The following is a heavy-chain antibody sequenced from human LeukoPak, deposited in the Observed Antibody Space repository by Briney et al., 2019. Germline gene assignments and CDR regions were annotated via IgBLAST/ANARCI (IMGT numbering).Heavy chain of an antibody. Sequence: GGSLRLSCVASGFIFREYGLHWVRQAPGKGLEWVAVIWHDGSEYYADSVKDRFSISRDNSENTVSLQMNSLRDDDTAVYYCARDALQGRDYDSLGYWGQGTRVTVSS. J-gene: IGHJ4*02. CDR3: ARDALQGRDYDSLGY. D-gene: IGHD3-22*01. V-gene: IGHV3-33*01. CDR1: GFIFREYG. CDR2: IWHDGSE.